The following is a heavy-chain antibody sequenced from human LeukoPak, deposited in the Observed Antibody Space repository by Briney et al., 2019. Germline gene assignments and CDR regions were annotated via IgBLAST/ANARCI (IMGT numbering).Heavy chain of an antibody. J-gene: IGHJ4*02. CDR2: IKQDGSEI. D-gene: IGHD2-21*02. CDR3: ARDRTVTAGIDS. Sequence: GGSLRLSCAASQFTFSSYWMSWVRQAPGKGLEWVANIKQDGSEIYYLDSVKGRFTISRDNAKTSLYLRMNSLRAEDTAVYYCARDRTVTAGIDSWGQGTLVMVSS. CDR1: QFTFSSYW. V-gene: IGHV3-7*01.